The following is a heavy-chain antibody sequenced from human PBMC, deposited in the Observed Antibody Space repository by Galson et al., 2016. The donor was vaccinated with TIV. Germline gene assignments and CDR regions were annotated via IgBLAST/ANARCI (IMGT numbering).Heavy chain of an antibody. CDR1: GYTFTGNY. CDR2: INPKSGDT. J-gene: IGHJ6*02. Sequence: QSGAEVTKPGESLRISCKASGYTFTGNYMHWVRQAPGQGLEWMGWINPKSGDTSYAKKFQDCVNMTRDMSISTVYMELSRLRSDDTAVYYCARIVYGSSALDVWGQGTTVTVSS. D-gene: IGHD4-17*01. CDR3: ARIVYGSSALDV. V-gene: IGHV1-2*04.